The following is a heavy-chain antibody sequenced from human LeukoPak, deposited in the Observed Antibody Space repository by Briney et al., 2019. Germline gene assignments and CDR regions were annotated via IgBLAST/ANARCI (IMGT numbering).Heavy chain of an antibody. J-gene: IGHJ4*02. V-gene: IGHV1-18*01. CDR1: GYTFTSYG. CDR3: ARAPEYYDSSRDVDY. Sequence: ASVKVSCKASGYTFTSYGISWVRQAPGQGLEWMGWISAYNGNTNYAQKLQGRVTMTTDTSTSTAYMELRSLRSDDTAVYYCARAPEYYDSSRDVDYWGQGTLVTVSS. CDR2: ISAYNGNT. D-gene: IGHD3-22*01.